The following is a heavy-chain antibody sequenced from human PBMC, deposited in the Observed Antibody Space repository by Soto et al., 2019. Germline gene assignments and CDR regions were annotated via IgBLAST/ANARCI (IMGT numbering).Heavy chain of an antibody. Sequence: EVQLLESGGGLIQPGGSLRLSCVTSGFTFSNYAMSWVRQAPGKGLEWVSGFGVDGVTYYADSVRGRFTISRDNSKNTLHLQMNSLRVEDTALCYCAKAKGSFDHTGPDQWGQGTLVTVSS. CDR2: FGVDGVT. V-gene: IGHV3-23*01. CDR1: GFTFSNYA. CDR3: AKAKGSFDHTGPDQ. D-gene: IGHD2-8*02. J-gene: IGHJ4*02.